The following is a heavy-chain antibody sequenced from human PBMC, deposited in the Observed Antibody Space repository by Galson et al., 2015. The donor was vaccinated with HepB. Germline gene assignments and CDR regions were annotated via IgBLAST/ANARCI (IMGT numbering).Heavy chain of an antibody. V-gene: IGHV5-10-1*01. CDR3: ARRAAYYGSGSPDAFDI. Sequence: QSGAEVKKPGESLRISCKGSGYSFTSYWISWVRQMPGKGLEWMGRIDPSDSYTNYSPSFQGHVTISADKSISTAYLQWSSLKASDTAMYYCARRAAYYGSGSPDAFDIWGQGTMVTVSS. J-gene: IGHJ3*02. CDR2: IDPSDSYT. CDR1: GYSFTSYW. D-gene: IGHD3-10*01.